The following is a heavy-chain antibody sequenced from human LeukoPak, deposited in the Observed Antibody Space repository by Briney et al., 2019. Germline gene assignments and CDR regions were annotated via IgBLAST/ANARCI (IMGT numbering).Heavy chain of an antibody. J-gene: IGHJ4*02. V-gene: IGHV3-21*01. CDR1: GFTFSSYS. CDR3: ASYYDFWSGYPY. D-gene: IGHD3-3*01. Sequence: GGSLRLSCAASGFTFSSYSVNWVRQAPGKGLEWVSSISSSSSYIYYADSVKGRFTISRDNAKNSLYLQMNSLRAEDTAVYYCASYYDFWSGYPYWGQGTLVTVSS. CDR2: ISSSSSYI.